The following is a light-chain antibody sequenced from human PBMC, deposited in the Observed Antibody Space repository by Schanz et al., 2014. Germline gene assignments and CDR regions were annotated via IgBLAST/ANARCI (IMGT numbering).Light chain of an antibody. CDR2: KNN. CDR3: QSYDSSLSVWV. CDR1: SSNIGSNT. V-gene: IGLV1-44*01. Sequence: QSVLTQPPSASGTPGQRVTISCSGSSSNIGSNTVNWYQQLPGTAPKLLINKNNQRPSGVPDRFSGSKSGTSASLAITGLQAEDEADYYCQSYDSSLSVWVFGGGTKLTVL. J-gene: IGLJ3*02.